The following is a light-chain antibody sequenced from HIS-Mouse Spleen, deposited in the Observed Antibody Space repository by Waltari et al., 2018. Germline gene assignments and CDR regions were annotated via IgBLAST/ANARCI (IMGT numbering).Light chain of an antibody. CDR2: RDS. CDR3: QVWDSSTVV. V-gene: IGLV3-9*01. CDR1: NIGSKN. J-gene: IGLJ2*01. Sequence: SYELTQPLSVSVALGQTARITCGGNNIGSKNVHWYQQKPGQAPVLVIYRDSNRPSGSPGRFSGAKSGNTATLTISRAKAGDEADYYCQVWDSSTVVFGGGTKLTVL.